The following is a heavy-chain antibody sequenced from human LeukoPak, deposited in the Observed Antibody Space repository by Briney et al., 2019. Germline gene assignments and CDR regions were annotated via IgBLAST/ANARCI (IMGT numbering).Heavy chain of an antibody. J-gene: IGHJ5*02. CDR2: ISAYNGNT. CDR1: GSTFTIYG. V-gene: IGHV1-18*01. D-gene: IGHD6-19*01. Sequence: ASVKLSFTSSGSTFTIYGISWVRLPPGPGIGWIGWISAYNGNTNYAQKLQRRVTMTTDTSTSTAYMELRSLRSDDTAVYSCARETKQGLACGQRDLVSVSS. CDR3: ARETKQGLA.